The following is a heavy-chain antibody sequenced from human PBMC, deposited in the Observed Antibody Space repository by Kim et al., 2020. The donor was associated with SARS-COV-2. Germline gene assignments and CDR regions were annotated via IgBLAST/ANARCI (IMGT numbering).Heavy chain of an antibody. CDR2: ISYDGSNK. V-gene: IGHV3-30*18. Sequence: GGSLRLSCAASGFTFSSYGMHWVRQAPGKGLEWVAVISYDGSNKYYADSVKGRFTISRDNSKNTLYLQMNSLRAEDTAVYYCAKEYSSGWYPNAFDYWGQGTLVTVSS. CDR3: AKEYSSGWYPNAFDY. D-gene: IGHD6-19*01. J-gene: IGHJ4*02. CDR1: GFTFSSYG.